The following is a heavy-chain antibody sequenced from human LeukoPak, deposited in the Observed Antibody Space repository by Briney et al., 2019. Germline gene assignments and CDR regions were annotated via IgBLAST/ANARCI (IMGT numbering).Heavy chain of an antibody. CDR1: GLSFSSYA. V-gene: IGHV3-23*01. CDR2: ISASCGST. D-gene: IGHD3-10*01. Sequence: RGRSLRLSCAVSGLSFSSYAMSWVRHAPAKWLDFVSAISASCGSTFSTDSVKDPLSLSRDNPNNTLYLQLNSLRPEDAAVYYCAKQESGSNFDSWGEGTVVSVSS. CDR3: AKQESGSNFDS. J-gene: IGHJ4*02.